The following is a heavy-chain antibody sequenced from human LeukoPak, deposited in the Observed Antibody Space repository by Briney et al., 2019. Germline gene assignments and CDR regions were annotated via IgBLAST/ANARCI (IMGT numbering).Heavy chain of an antibody. CDR3: VRGGVWGLSSNWLEA. J-gene: IGHJ5*02. V-gene: IGHV3-13*04. Sequence: HGGSLRLSCAASGFTFSSHDMHCVRQAAGKGLEWVSGFIPAGDRYYAESVKGRFTISRDNGKSSLYLQMNSLRVGDTAVYYCVRGGVWGLSSNWLEAWGQGTLVTVSS. CDR2: FIPAGDR. D-gene: IGHD7-27*01. CDR1: GFTFSSHD.